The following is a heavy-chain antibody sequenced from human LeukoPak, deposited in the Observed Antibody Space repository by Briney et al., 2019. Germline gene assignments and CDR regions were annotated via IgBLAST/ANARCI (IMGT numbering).Heavy chain of an antibody. V-gene: IGHV3-53*01. D-gene: IGHD3-22*01. CDR2: IYSVGST. CDR1: GFTVSSNY. CDR3: ARCPYDSSGYYYEYYFDY. J-gene: IGHJ4*02. Sequence: GSLRLSCAASGFTVSSNYMSWVRQAPGKGLEWVSVIYSVGSTYYADSVKGRFTISRDNAKNSLYLQMNSLRAEDTALYYCARCPYDSSGYYYEYYFDYWGQGTLVTVSS.